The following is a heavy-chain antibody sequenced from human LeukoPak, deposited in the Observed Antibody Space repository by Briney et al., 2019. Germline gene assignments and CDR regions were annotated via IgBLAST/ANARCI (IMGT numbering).Heavy chain of an antibody. CDR2: ISGSGGST. J-gene: IGHJ4*02. CDR3: AKAHIRGAIINHLDC. D-gene: IGHD3-10*01. Sequence: QTGGSLRLSCAASGFTFSSYGMSWVRQAPGKGLEWVSAISGSGGSTYYADSVKGRFTISRDNSKNTLYLQMNSLRAEDTAVYYCAKAHIRGAIINHLDCCGQGTLVTVSS. CDR1: GFTFSSYG. V-gene: IGHV3-23*01.